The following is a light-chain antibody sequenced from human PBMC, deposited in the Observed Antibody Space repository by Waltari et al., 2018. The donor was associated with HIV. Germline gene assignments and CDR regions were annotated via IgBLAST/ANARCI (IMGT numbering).Light chain of an antibody. J-gene: IGLJ2*01. CDR1: GPNIGPAYD. Sequence: QSVLTQPPSVSGAPGPRVTISCTGGGPNIGPAYDLHCSQQIPGTAPKLLISGNKNRPSGVPDRFSASKSGTSASLAITGLQAEDEADYFCQSYDRSLSASVVFGGGTKLTVL. V-gene: IGLV1-40*01. CDR3: QSYDRSLSASVV. CDR2: GNK.